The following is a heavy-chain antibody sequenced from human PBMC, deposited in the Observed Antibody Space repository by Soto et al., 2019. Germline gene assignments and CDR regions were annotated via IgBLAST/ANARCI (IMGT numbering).Heavy chain of an antibody. D-gene: IGHD2-21*02. CDR2: IYYSGST. CDR3: ARGPVVTPFVDY. J-gene: IGHJ4*02. Sequence: ETLALTCTVSGGSVTSGNYYWSWIRQPPGKGLEWIGHIYYSGSTNYNPSLKSRVTISVDASKNQFSLKLSSVTAADTAIYYCARGPVVTPFVDYWGQGTLVTVYS. V-gene: IGHV4-61*01. CDR1: GGSVTSGNYY.